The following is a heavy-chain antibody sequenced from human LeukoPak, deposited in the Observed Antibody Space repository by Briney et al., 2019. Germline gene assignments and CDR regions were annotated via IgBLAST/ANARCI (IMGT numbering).Heavy chain of an antibody. CDR3: AKNQDNVVVPTRRLDHYYYGMDV. CDR1: GFTFSSYS. J-gene: IGHJ6*02. V-gene: IGHV3-23*01. D-gene: IGHD2-2*01. Sequence: GGSLRLSCAASGFTFSSYSMSWVRQAPGKGLEWVSAIRGSGGSTYYADSVKGRFTISRDNSKNTLYLQMNSLRAEDTAVYYCAKNQDNVVVPTRRLDHYYYGMDVWGQGTTVTVSS. CDR2: IRGSGGST.